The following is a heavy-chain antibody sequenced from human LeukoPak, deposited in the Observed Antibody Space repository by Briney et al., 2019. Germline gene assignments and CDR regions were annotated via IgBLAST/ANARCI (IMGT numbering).Heavy chain of an antibody. J-gene: IGHJ4*02. V-gene: IGHV4-30-4*01. Sequence: SQTLSLTCTVSGGSISSGDYYWSWIPQPPGKGLEWIGYIYYSGSTYYNPSLKSRVTISVDTSKNQFSLKLSSVTAADTAVYYCARVLLRKSRAAFDYWGQGTLVTVSS. CDR3: ARVLLRKSRAAFDY. CDR2: IYYSGST. D-gene: IGHD2/OR15-2a*01. CDR1: GGSISSGDYY.